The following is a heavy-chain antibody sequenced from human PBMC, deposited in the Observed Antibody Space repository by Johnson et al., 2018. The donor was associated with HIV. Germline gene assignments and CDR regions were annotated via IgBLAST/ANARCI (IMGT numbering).Heavy chain of an antibody. CDR3: AIPYFFDSGNYR. CDR1: GFTFSSYA. V-gene: IGHV3-30*04. J-gene: IGHJ3*01. Sequence: QVQLVESGGGVVQPGRSLRLSCAASGFTFSSYAMHWVRQAPGKGLEWVAVISYDGSNKYYADSVKGRFTISRDNSKNTLYLQMNSLRAEDTGVCFCAIPYFFDSGNYRWGQGTVVTVSS. CDR2: ISYDGSNK. D-gene: IGHD4-23*01.